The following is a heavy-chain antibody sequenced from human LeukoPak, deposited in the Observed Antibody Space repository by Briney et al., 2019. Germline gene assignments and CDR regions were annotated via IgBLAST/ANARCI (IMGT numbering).Heavy chain of an antibody. J-gene: IGHJ4*02. CDR3: ARTYYYDSSGYYGY. D-gene: IGHD3-22*01. CDR1: GFTFSDYH. V-gene: IGHV3-11*06. Sequence: MAGGSLRLSCAASGFTFSDYHMTWIRQAPGKGLEWVSYISGSSIYTRYADSVKGRFTISRDNAKNSLYLQMNSLRAEDTAVYYCARTYYYDSSGYYGYWGQGTLVTVSS. CDR2: ISGSSIYT.